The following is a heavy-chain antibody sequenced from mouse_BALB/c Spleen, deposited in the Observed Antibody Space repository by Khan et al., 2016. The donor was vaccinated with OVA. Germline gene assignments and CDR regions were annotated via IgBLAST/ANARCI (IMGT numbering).Heavy chain of an antibody. V-gene: IGHV5-17*02. CDR1: GFTFSSYG. CDR2: ISGDSSTI. CDR3: ATSYYYGYYFDY. Sequence: EVELVESGGGLVQPGGSRKLSRAASGFTFSSYGMHWVRQAPEKGLEWVAYISGDSSTIYYADTVKGRFTISRDNPKNTLFLQMTSLMSEDTAMYYCATSYYYGYYFDYWGPGTTLTVSS. D-gene: IGHD1-1*01. J-gene: IGHJ2*01.